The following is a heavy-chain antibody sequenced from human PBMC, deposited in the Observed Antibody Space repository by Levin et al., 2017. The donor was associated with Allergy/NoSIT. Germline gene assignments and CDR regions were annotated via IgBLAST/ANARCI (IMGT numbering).Heavy chain of an antibody. D-gene: IGHD2/OR15-2a*01. CDR3: AVLWPEPTKN. J-gene: IGHJ4*02. V-gene: IGHV3-74*01. CDR2: ISGDGSTT. CDR1: GFTFSSYW. Sequence: GETLKISCAASGFTFSSYWIHWVRQVPGKGLVWVSRISGDGSTTGYADSVKGRFTISRDNAKNTLYLQMNSLRAEDTAVYYCAVLWPEPTKNWGQGTLVTVSS.